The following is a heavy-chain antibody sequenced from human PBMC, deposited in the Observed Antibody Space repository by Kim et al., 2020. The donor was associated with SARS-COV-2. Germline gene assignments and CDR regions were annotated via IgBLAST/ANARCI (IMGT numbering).Heavy chain of an antibody. CDR1: GFTFSSYG. CDR2: ISYDGSNK. D-gene: IGHD2-15*01. CDR3: PRADRGGSLPSH. V-gene: IGHV3-33*05. Sequence: GGSLRLSCAASGFTFSSYGMHWVRQAPGKGLEWVAVISYDGSNKYYADSVKGRFTISRDNSKNTLYLQLNSLRAEDTAVYYCPRADRGGSLPSHWGQGPL. J-gene: IGHJ4*02.